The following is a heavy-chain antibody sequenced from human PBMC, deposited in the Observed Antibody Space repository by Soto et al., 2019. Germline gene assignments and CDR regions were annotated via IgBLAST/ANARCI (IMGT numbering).Heavy chain of an antibody. Sequence: QVQLQESGPGLVKPSQTLSLTCTVSGGSISSGGYYWSWIRQHPGKGLEWIGYIYYSGSTYYNPSLKSRLTTSVDTPTYQFSQKLSSVTPADTPVYYCARIATYSNYVRYSGQATLVTVSS. CDR1: GGSISSGGYY. V-gene: IGHV4-31*03. CDR3: ARIATYSNYVRY. D-gene: IGHD4-4*01. CDR2: IYYSGST. J-gene: IGHJ4*02.